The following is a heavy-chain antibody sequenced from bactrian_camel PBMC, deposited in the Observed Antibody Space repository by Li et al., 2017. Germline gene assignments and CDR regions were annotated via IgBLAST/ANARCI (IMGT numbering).Heavy chain of an antibody. J-gene: IGHJ4*01. V-gene: IGHV3S1*01. D-gene: IGHD6*01. CDR3: AAGDRSYGDTCRNIY. CDR2: IYSVNGNT. Sequence: HVQLVESGGGSVQAGGSLRLSCAVSGATNRRNCMGWFRRAPGKERKGVAAIYSVNGNTFYGDAVKGRFTIALDNDKTTLYLQMNSPKPDDTAVYYCAAGDRSYGDTCRNIYWGQGTQVTVS. CDR1: GATNRRNC.